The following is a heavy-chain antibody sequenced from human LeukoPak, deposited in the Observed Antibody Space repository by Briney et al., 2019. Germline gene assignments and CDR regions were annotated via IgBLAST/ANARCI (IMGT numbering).Heavy chain of an antibody. CDR2: ISWNSGSI. Sequence: GGSLRLSCAASGFTFDDYAMHWVRQAPGKGLEWVSGISWNSGSIGYADSVKGRFTISRDNAKNSLYLQMNSLRAEDTALYYCAKDDSSGWPHYYGMDVWGQGTTVTVSS. CDR1: GFTFDDYA. CDR3: AKDDSSGWPHYYGMDV. D-gene: IGHD6-19*01. V-gene: IGHV3-9*01. J-gene: IGHJ6*02.